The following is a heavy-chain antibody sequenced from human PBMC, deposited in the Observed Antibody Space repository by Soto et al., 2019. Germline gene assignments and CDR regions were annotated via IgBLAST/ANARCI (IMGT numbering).Heavy chain of an antibody. V-gene: IGHV4-31*03. J-gene: IGHJ3*02. CDR2: IYYSGST. CDR3: ARVGILTGYYAPRDAFDI. CDR1: GGSISSGGYY. D-gene: IGHD3-9*01. Sequence: PSETLSLTCTVSGGSISSGGYYWSWIRQHPGKGLEWIGYIYYSGSTYYNPSLKSRVTISVDTSKNQFSLKLSSVTAADTAVYYFARVGILTGYYAPRDAFDIWGQGTMVTVSS.